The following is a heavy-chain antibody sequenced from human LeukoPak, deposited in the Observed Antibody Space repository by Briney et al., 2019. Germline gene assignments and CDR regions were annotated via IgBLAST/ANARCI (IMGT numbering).Heavy chain of an antibody. V-gene: IGHV1-8*01. J-gene: IGHJ6*02. Sequence: ASVKVSCKASGYTFTSYDINWVRQATGQGLEWMGFKNPNSGRTDFAQKFQGRFTMTTDTSISTAYMELSSLTSEDTAVYYCARGPVSSHGMDVWGQGTTVTVSS. CDR3: ARGPVSSHGMDV. CDR2: KNPNSGRT. CDR1: GYTFTSYD.